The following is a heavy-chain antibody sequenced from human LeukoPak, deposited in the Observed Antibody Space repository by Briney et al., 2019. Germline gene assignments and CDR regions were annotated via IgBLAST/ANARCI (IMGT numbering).Heavy chain of an antibody. CDR2: INPSGGSA. V-gene: IGHV1-46*01. D-gene: IGHD5-24*01. CDR3: ARVSGDGYNDS. CDR1: GYTFTSYY. Sequence: ASVKVSCKASGYTFTSYYMHWVRQAPGQGLEWMGIINPSGGSASYAQKFQGRVTMTRDTSTSTVYMELSSLRSEATAVYYCARVSGDGYNDSWGQGTLVTVSS. J-gene: IGHJ5*01.